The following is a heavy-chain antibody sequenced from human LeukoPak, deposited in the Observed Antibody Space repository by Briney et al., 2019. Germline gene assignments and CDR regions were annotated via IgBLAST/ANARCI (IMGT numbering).Heavy chain of an antibody. CDR2: ISYDGSNK. J-gene: IGHJ4*02. Sequence: QPGGSLRLSCAASGFTFSSYAMHWVRQAPGKGLEWVAVISYDGSNKYYADSVKGRFTISRDNSKNTLYLQMNSLRAEDTAVYYCAKGDSSGYWGQGTLVTVSS. CDR1: GFTFSSYA. V-gene: IGHV3-30-3*01. D-gene: IGHD6-19*01. CDR3: AKGDSSGY.